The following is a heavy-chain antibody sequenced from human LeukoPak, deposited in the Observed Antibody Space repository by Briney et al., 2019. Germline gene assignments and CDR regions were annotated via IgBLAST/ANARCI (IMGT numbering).Heavy chain of an antibody. CDR2: INHSGST. CDR1: GGSFSVYY. V-gene: IGHV4-34*01. D-gene: IGHD3-10*01. Sequence: PSETLSLTCAVYGGSFSVYYWSWIRQPPGKGLEWIGEINHSGSTNYNPSLKSRVTISVDTSKNQFSLKLSSVTAADTAVYYCASLTRSGAGYYFDYWGQGTLVTVSS. J-gene: IGHJ4*02. CDR3: ASLTRSGAGYYFDY.